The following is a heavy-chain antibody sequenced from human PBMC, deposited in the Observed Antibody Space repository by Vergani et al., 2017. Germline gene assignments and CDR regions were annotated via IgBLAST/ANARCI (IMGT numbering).Heavy chain of an antibody. CDR3: AKTHDFSSLYSSYNWFDP. CDR1: GYSFTSYW. Sequence: EVQLVQSGAEVKKPGESLKISCTGSGYSFTSYWIGWVRQMPGKGLEWMGIIYAGDSDVRYSPSFQGQVTMSVDKSLSTAYLQWSSLKASDTATYYCAKTHDFSSLYSSYNWFDPLGQGTQVTVSS. V-gene: IGHV5-51*03. D-gene: IGHD3-3*01. J-gene: IGHJ5*02. CDR2: IYAGDSDV.